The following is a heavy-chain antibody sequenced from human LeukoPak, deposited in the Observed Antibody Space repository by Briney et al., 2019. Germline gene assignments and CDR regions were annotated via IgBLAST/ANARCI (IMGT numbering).Heavy chain of an antibody. CDR3: ARTYYYDTSGYYF. J-gene: IGHJ4*02. CDR1: GFTFSSYA. V-gene: IGHV3-53*01. CDR2: IDRGGRA. D-gene: IGHD3-22*01. Sequence: PGGSLRLSCAASGFTFSSYAMHWVRQAPGKGLEWVSLIDRGGRASYADSVKGRFTISRDNSKNTLYLQMSSLRAEDSALYYCARTYYYDTSGYYFWGQGTLVTVSP.